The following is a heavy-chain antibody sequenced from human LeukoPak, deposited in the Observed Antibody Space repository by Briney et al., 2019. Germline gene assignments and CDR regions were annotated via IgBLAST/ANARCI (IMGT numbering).Heavy chain of an antibody. V-gene: IGHV3-48*03. Sequence: GGSLRLSCAASGFTFSSYEMNWVRQAPGKGLEWVSYISSSGSTIFYADSVKGRFTISRDNAKNLLYLQMNSLRAEDTAVYYCARLYSSSSGLRASDYWGQGTLVTVSS. CDR3: ARLYSSSSGLRASDY. CDR1: GFTFSSYE. CDR2: ISSSGSTI. D-gene: IGHD6-6*01. J-gene: IGHJ4*02.